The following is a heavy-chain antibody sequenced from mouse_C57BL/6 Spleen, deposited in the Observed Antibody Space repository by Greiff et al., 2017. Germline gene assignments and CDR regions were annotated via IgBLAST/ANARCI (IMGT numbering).Heavy chain of an antibody. CDR1: GFNIKDDY. CDR3: TTGLGRY. J-gene: IGHJ2*01. V-gene: IGHV14-4*01. D-gene: IGHD4-1*01. Sequence: VHVKQSGAELVRPGASVKLSCTASGFNIKDDYMHWVKQRPEQGLEWIGWIDPENGDTEYASKFQGKATITADTSSNTAYLQLSSLTSEDTAVYYGTTGLGRYWGQGTTLTVSS. CDR2: IDPENGDT.